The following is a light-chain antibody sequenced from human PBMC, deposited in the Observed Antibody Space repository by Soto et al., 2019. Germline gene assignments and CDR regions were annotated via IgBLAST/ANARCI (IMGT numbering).Light chain of an antibody. Sequence: QSVLTQPPSTSGTPGQRVTISCSGSSSNIEENSVTWYQWLPGAAPRLLIYNDYQRPSGVSDRFSGSKSGTSASLAISWLQSDDDADYYCTASYDSINAWLFGGGTKLTVL. CDR1: SSNIEENS. CDR3: TASYDSINAWL. V-gene: IGLV1-44*01. CDR2: NDY. J-gene: IGLJ3*02.